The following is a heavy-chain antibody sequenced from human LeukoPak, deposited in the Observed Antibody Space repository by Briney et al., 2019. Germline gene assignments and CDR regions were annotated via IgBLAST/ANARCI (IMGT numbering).Heavy chain of an antibody. CDR3: ARDRRVGSSWSDFDY. Sequence: ASVTVSCMASGYTFTSYGISWVRQAPGQGLEWMGWISAYNGNTNYAQKLQGRVTMTTDTSTSTAYMELRSLRSDDTAVYYCARDRRVGSSWSDFDYWGQGTLVTVSS. J-gene: IGHJ4*02. D-gene: IGHD6-13*01. V-gene: IGHV1-18*01. CDR2: ISAYNGNT. CDR1: GYTFTSYG.